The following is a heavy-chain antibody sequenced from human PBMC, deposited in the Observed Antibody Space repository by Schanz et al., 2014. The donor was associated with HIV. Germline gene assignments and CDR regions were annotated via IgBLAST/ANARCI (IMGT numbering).Heavy chain of an antibody. D-gene: IGHD2-15*01. Sequence: QVQLVESGGGVVQPGRSLRLSCAASGFTFTYYGMQWVRQAPGKGLEWVAVIWHDGSVKSYAESVKGRFTISRDNSKNTLYLHMSSLRREDTAVYYCAKDRGYCDGSGCYWGDYWGQGTLVTVSS. CDR1: GFTFTYYG. J-gene: IGHJ4*02. V-gene: IGHV3-33*06. CDR2: IWHDGSVK. CDR3: AKDRGYCDGSGCYWGDY.